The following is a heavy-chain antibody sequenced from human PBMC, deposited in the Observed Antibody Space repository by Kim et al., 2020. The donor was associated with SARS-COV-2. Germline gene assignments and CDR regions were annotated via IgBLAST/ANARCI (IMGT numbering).Heavy chain of an antibody. CDR3: ARERTTVTYNPGRWAFDI. Sequence: ASVKVSCKASGYTFTSYGISWVRQAPGQGLEWMGWISAYNGNTNYAQKLQGRVTMTTDTSTSTAYMELRSLRSDDTAVYYCARERTTVTYNPGRWAFDIWGQGTMVTVSS. CDR1: GYTFTSYG. V-gene: IGHV1-18*01. J-gene: IGHJ3*02. D-gene: IGHD4-17*01. CDR2: ISAYNGNT.